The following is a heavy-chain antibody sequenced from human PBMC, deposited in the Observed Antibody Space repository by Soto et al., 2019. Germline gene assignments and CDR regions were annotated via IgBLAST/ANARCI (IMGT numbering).Heavy chain of an antibody. D-gene: IGHD3-9*01. CDR2: IYNSGTT. J-gene: IGHJ4*01. CDR1: GYSISRYY. CDR3: ARTFLTGVFDY. V-gene: IGHV4-59*01. Sequence: SETVSLTCTVSGYSISRYYWTWVRQPPGKGLECIGYIYNSGTTNYNPSLKSRVTISADTSKNQISLKLSSVTAADTAVYYCARTFLTGVFDYWGHGTLVTVSS.